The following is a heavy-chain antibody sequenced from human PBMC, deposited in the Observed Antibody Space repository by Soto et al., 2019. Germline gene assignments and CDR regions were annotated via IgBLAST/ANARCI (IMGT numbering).Heavy chain of an antibody. CDR3: ASNRDSSGWYGASGY. CDR1: GFTFSSYG. Sequence: GSLRLSCAASGFTFSSYGMHWVRQAPGKGLEWVAVIWYDGSNKYYADSVKGRFTISRDNSKNTLYLQMNSLRAEDTAVYYCASNRDSSGWYGASGYWGQGTLVTVSS. V-gene: IGHV3-33*01. CDR2: IWYDGSNK. J-gene: IGHJ4*02. D-gene: IGHD6-19*01.